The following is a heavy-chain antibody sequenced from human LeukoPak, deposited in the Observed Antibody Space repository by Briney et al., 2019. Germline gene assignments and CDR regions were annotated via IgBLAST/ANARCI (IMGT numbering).Heavy chain of an antibody. CDR2: FDPEDGET. CDR3: ARGTNWFDP. V-gene: IGHV1-24*01. CDR1: GYTLTELS. Sequence: ASVKVSCKVSGYTLTELSMHWVRQAPGKGLEWMGGFDPEDGETIYAQKLQGRVTMTTDTSTSTAYMELRSLRSDDTAVYYCARGTNWFDPWGQGTLVTVSS. J-gene: IGHJ5*02.